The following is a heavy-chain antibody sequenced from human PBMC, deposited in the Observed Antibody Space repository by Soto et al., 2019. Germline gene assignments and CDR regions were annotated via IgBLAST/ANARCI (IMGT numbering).Heavy chain of an antibody. Sequence: SVKVSCKASGGTFSSYAISWVRQAPGQGLEWMGGIIPTFGTANYAQKFQGRVTITADESTSTAYMELSSLRSEDTAVYYCASPYERTDYDFWSGSSRYYYGMDVWGQGTTVTVSS. J-gene: IGHJ6*02. V-gene: IGHV1-69*13. CDR2: IIPTFGTA. D-gene: IGHD3-3*01. CDR3: ASPYERTDYDFWSGSSRYYYGMDV. CDR1: GGTFSSYA.